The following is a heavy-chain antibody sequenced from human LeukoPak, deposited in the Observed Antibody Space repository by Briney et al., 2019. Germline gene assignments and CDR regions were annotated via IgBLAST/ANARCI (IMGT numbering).Heavy chain of an antibody. CDR3: TRHSDAYCSRANCYVDNFYGLDV. D-gene: IGHD2-2*01. Sequence: PGGSLRLSCAASGFTFSGSAMHWVRQASGKGLGWVGRIRSRANSYVTAYAASVTGRFIISRDDSGNTAYLQMNSLKTEDTAVYYCTRHSDAYCSRANCYVDNFYGLDVWGQGTRVTVSS. J-gene: IGHJ6*02. CDR2: IRSRANSYVT. CDR1: GFTFSGSA. V-gene: IGHV3-73*01.